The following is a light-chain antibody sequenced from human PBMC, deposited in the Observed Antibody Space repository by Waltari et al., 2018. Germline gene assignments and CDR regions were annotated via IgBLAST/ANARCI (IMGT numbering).Light chain of an antibody. Sequence: DIVMTQSPDSLAVSLGERATIHCKSSTSVLYNFNNKDYVAWYQQKPGQPPKLLIYWASTRESGVPDRFSGSGSGTDFTLTISSLQAEDVAVYYCQQYYSGRTFGQGTKVEIK. J-gene: IGKJ1*01. CDR2: WAS. V-gene: IGKV4-1*01. CDR1: TSVLYNFNNKDY. CDR3: QQYYSGRT.